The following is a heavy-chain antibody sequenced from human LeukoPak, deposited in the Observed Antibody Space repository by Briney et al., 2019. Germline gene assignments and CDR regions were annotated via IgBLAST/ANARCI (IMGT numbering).Heavy chain of an antibody. D-gene: IGHD1-14*01. Sequence: PSETLSLTCTVSGGSISGSSYYWGWIRQPPGKGLEWIGSIYYTGSTYYNPPLKSRVTISVDTSKNHFSLKLSSVTAADTAVYYCARASITYYYYYYMGVWGKGTTVTVSS. V-gene: IGHV4-39*07. CDR2: IYYTGST. CDR3: ARASITYYYYYYMGV. CDR1: GGSISGSSYY. J-gene: IGHJ6*03.